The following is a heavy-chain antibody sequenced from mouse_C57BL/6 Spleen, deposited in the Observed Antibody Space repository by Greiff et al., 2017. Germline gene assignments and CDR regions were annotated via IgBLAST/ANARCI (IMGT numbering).Heavy chain of an antibody. Sequence: EVKLQQSGPELVKPGASVKISCKASGYTFTDYYMNWVKQSHGKSLEWIGDINPNNGGTSYNQKFKGKATLTVDKSSSTAYMELRSLTSEDSAVYYCARRVLRSYYYAMDYWGQGTSVTVSS. CDR2: INPNNGGT. CDR1: GYTFTDYY. D-gene: IGHD1-1*01. J-gene: IGHJ4*01. V-gene: IGHV1-26*01. CDR3: ARRVLRSYYYAMDY.